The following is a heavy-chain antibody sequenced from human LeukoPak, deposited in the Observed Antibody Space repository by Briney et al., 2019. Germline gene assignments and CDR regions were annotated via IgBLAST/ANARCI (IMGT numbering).Heavy chain of an antibody. D-gene: IGHD5-12*01. CDR1: GFTFSSYE. V-gene: IGHV3-48*03. CDR2: ISGSGRTM. CDR3: ARGGLYGYDVFDY. J-gene: IGHJ4*02. Sequence: GGSLRLSCAASGFTFSSYEMNWVRQAPGKGPEWVSYISGSGRTMSYADSVEGRFTISRDNAKNSLYLQMNSLRVEDTAVYHCARGGLYGYDVFDYWGQGTLVTVSS.